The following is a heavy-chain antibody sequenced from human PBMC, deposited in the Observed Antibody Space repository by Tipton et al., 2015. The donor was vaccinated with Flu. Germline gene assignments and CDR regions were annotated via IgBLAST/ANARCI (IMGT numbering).Heavy chain of an antibody. V-gene: IGHV1-18*01. CDR3: ARDPGASQFDS. D-gene: IGHD3-10*01. CDR2: ISAYNGYT. Sequence: QMQLVQSGAEVKKPGASVKVSCKASGYNFTTYGISWVRQAPGQGLEWMGWISAYNGYTNYAQNLQGRVTVTTDTSTSTAYMELRSLRSADTAVYYCARDPGASQFDSWGQGTLVIVSS. CDR1: GYNFTTYG. J-gene: IGHJ4*02.